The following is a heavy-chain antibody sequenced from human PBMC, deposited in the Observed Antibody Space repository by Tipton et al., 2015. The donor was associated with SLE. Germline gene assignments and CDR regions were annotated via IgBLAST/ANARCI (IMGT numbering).Heavy chain of an antibody. CDR2: ILPILRET. J-gene: IGHJ5*02. CDR1: GGTFSTYT. D-gene: IGHD1-26*01. V-gene: IGHV1-69*02. Sequence: QSGAEVKKPGSSVKVSCRASGGTFSTYTVTWVRQAPGQGLGRVGSILPILRETKYAQKFQGRVTLTADRSTGSVYMDLDSLRSEDTAVYYCARLEAGATLCDPWGPGTLVTVSS. CDR3: ARLEAGATLCDP.